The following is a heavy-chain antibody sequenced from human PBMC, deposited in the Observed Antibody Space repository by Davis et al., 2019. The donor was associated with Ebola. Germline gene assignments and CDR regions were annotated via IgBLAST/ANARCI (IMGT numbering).Heavy chain of an antibody. CDR1: GFTFSSYG. CDR3: AKVDYGDASPLYYYYYYGMDV. CDR2: ISYDGSNK. V-gene: IGHV3-30*18. D-gene: IGHD4-17*01. Sequence: GESLKISCAASGFTFSSYGMHWVRQAPGKGLEWVAEISYDGSNKYYADSVKGRITVSRDNSKNTLYLQMNSLRAEDTAVYYCAKVDYGDASPLYYYYYYGMDVWGQGTTVTVSS. J-gene: IGHJ6*02.